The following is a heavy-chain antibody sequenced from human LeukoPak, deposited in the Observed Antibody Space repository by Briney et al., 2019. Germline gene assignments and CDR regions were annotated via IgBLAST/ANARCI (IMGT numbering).Heavy chain of an antibody. V-gene: IGHV3-30-3*01. CDR2: ISYDGSNK. Sequence: GRSLRLSCAASGFTFSSYAMHWVRQAPGKGLEWVAVISYDGSNKYYADSVKGRFTISRDNSKNTLYLQVNSLRAEDTAVYYCARTVVVTYYYGMDVWGQGTTVTVSS. J-gene: IGHJ6*02. CDR3: ARTVVVTYYYGMDV. D-gene: IGHD2-21*01. CDR1: GFTFSSYA.